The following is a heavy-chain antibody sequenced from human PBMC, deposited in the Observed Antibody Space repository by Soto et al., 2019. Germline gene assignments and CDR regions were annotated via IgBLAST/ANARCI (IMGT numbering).Heavy chain of an antibody. CDR1: GGSVSSGSYY. D-gene: IGHD3-16*01. CDR3: VRVSDYAYYYGMAV. J-gene: IGHJ6*02. CDR2: IYYSGST. Sequence: QVQLQASGPGLVKPSETLSLTCTVSGGSVSSGSYYWSWIRQPPGKGLEWIDYIYYSGSTNYTPSHKSPVAICVATSKNHCCLKLSSVPAADTAVYYCVRVSDYAYYYGMAVWGHGTTVTVSS. V-gene: IGHV4-61*03.